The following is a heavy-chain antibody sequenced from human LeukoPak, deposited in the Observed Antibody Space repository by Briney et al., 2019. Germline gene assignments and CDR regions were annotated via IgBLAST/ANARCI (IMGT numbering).Heavy chain of an antibody. V-gene: IGHV4-59*01. Sequence: SETLSLTCTVSGGSICSYYWSWIRQPPGKGLGRIGYIYYSGSANYNPSLKSRVTISVDTSKNQFSLKLSSVTAAGTAVYYFAKYSSWSQVVACAFDIWGPRTMVTVSS. CDR3: AKYSSWSQVVACAFDI. CDR2: IYYSGSA. J-gene: IGHJ3*02. CDR1: GGSICSYY. D-gene: IGHD6-6*01.